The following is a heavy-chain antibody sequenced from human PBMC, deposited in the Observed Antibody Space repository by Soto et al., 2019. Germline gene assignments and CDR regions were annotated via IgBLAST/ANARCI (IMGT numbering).Heavy chain of an antibody. V-gene: IGHV1-18*03. CDR3: GSQEGAVFDP. Sequence: QVQLVQSGAEVKKPGASVKVSCKASGYTFTSYGISWVRQAPGQGLEWMGWISAYNGNTNYAQKLQGRVTMTTDTSTSTAYLELRSMRSGDMAVYCCGSQEGAVFDPWGEGTLVTVSA. CDR2: ISAYNGNT. J-gene: IGHJ5*02. D-gene: IGHD1-26*01. CDR1: GYTFTSYG.